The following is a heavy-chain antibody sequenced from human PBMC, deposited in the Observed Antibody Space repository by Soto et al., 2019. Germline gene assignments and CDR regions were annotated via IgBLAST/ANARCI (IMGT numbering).Heavy chain of an antibody. CDR1: GFTFSSYS. CDR3: ARLRIVGATTDAFDI. CDR2: ISSSSSTI. Sequence: GGSLRLSCAASGFTFSSYSMNWVRQAPGKGLEWVSYISSSSSTIYYADSVKGRSTISRDNAKNSLYLQMNSLRAEDTAVYYCARLRIVGATTDAFDIWGQGTMVTVSS. D-gene: IGHD1-26*01. J-gene: IGHJ3*02. V-gene: IGHV3-48*04.